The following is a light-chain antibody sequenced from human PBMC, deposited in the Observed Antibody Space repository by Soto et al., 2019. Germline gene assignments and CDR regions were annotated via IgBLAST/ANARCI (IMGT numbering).Light chain of an antibody. CDR2: STS. Sequence: QAVVTQEPSLTVSPGGTVTLTCASSTGAVTSGYYPNWFQQKPGQAPRALMYSTSNKHSWTPARFSGPLLGGKAALTLSGVQPEDEAEYYCLLYYGGVYVFGTGTKATVL. V-gene: IGLV7-43*01. CDR1: TGAVTSGYY. CDR3: LLYYGGVYV. J-gene: IGLJ1*01.